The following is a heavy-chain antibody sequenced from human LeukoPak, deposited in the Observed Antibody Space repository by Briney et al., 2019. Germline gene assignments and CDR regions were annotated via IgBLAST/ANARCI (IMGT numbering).Heavy chain of an antibody. CDR2: IIPILGIA. D-gene: IGHD1-26*01. CDR1: GGTFSSYA. J-gene: IGHJ4*02. Sequence: SVKVSCRASGGTFSSYAISWVRQAPGQGLEWMGRIIPILGIANYAQKFQGRVTITADKSTSTAYMELSSLRSEDTAVYYCARDEGSGSYYSGYFDYWGQGTLVTVSS. V-gene: IGHV1-69*04. CDR3: ARDEGSGSYYSGYFDY.